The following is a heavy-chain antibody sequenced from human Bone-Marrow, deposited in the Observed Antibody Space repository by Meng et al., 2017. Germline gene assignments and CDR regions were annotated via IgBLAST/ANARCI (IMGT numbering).Heavy chain of an antibody. J-gene: IGHJ3*02. D-gene: IGHD3-16*02. V-gene: IGHV3-7*01. CDR1: GFTFSSYW. CDR3: ARTPTRDYDYVWGSYRFSAFDI. Sequence: GGSLRLSCAASGFTFSSYWMSWVRQAPGKGLEWVANIKQDGSEKYYVDSVKGRFTISRDNAKNSLYLQMNSLRAEDTAVYYCARTPTRDYDYVWGSYRFSAFDIWGQGTMVTVSS. CDR2: IKQDGSEK.